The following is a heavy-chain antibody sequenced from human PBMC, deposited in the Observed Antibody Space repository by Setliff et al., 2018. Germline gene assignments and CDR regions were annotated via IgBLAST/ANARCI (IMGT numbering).Heavy chain of an antibody. V-gene: IGHV3-74*01. J-gene: IGHJ6*03. D-gene: IGHD1-1*01. CDR3: ARGPWKHSAYYYYYYMDV. CDR2: INSDGSST. Sequence: GGSLRLSCAASGFTLSSYWIHWVRQVPGKGLVWVSRINSDGSSTGYAESVKGRFTISRDSAKNTLFLQMNSLRAEDTAVYYCARGPWKHSAYYYYYYMDVWGKGTTVTVSS. CDR1: GFTLSSYW.